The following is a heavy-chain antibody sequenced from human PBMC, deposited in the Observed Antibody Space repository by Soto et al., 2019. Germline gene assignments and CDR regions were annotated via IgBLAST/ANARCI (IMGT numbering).Heavy chain of an antibody. D-gene: IGHD2-8*02. Sequence: GGSLRLSCAASGFTFSTYAMAWVRQAPGKGLEWVSGVSASGLNTDYADPVKGRFYISRDNSKNTVSLHMNSLRAEDTALYYCAKSTGGTANGMGVWGQGTTVTVSS. CDR1: GFTFSTYA. J-gene: IGHJ6*02. CDR3: AKSTGGTANGMGV. CDR2: VSASGLNT. V-gene: IGHV3-23*01.